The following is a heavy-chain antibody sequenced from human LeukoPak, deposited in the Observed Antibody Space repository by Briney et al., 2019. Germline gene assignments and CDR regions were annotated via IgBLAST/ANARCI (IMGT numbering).Heavy chain of an antibody. CDR1: GFTFSSYG. CDR2: IRNDGSDK. J-gene: IGHJ4*02. CDR3: ARGRGSYGYYLDY. Sequence: GGSLRLSCAASGFTFSSYGIHWVRQAPGKGLEWVAFIRNDGSDKYYADSVKGRFAISRDNSKNTVYLQMNSLRAEDTAVYYCARGRGSYGYYLDYWGQGALVTVSS. V-gene: IGHV3-30*02. D-gene: IGHD3-10*01.